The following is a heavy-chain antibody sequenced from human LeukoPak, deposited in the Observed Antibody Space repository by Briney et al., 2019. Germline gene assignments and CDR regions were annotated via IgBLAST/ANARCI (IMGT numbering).Heavy chain of an antibody. J-gene: IGHJ5*02. V-gene: IGHV4-61*05. Sequence: SETLSLTCTVSGDSISSSSSYWGWIRQPPGKGLEWIGYIYYSGSTNYNPSLKSRVTISVDTSKNQFSLKLSSVTAADTAVYYCARAPLIAGSFDPWGQGTLVTVSS. CDR2: IYYSGST. CDR1: GDSISSSSSY. CDR3: ARAPLIAGSFDP.